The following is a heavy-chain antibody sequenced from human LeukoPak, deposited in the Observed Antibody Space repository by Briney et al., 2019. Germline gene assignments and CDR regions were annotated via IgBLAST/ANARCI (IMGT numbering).Heavy chain of an antibody. Sequence: PGRSLGLSCAASGFPFSSYAMHWVRQAPGKGLEWVAVISYDGSNKYYADSVKGRFTISRDNSKNTLYLQMNSLRAEDTAVYYCARDESLIAAAGSPLDYWGQGTLVTVSS. CDR2: ISYDGSNK. D-gene: IGHD6-13*01. V-gene: IGHV3-30*04. CDR1: GFPFSSYA. CDR3: ARDESLIAAAGSPLDY. J-gene: IGHJ4*02.